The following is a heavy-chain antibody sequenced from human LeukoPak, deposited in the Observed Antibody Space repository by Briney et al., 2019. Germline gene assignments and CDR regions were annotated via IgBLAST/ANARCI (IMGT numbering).Heavy chain of an antibody. CDR3: ARDLSAPYCSSTSCYTPNWFDP. V-gene: IGHV1-46*01. CDR2: INPSGGST. CDR1: GYTFTSYY. D-gene: IGHD2-2*02. Sequence: ASVKVSCKASGYTFTSYYMHWVRQAPGQGLEWMGIINPSGGSTSYAQKFQGRVTMTRDTSTSTAYMELSRLRSDDTAVYYCARDLSAPYCSSTSCYTPNWFDPWGQGTLVTVSS. J-gene: IGHJ5*02.